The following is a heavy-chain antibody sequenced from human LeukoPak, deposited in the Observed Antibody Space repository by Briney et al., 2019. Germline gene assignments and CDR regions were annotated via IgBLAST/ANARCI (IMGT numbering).Heavy chain of an antibody. CDR1: GFTFDDYG. D-gene: IGHD3-22*01. CDR2: INWNGGST. V-gene: IGHV3-20*04. J-gene: IGHJ1*01. CDR3: ARDQYYYDSSGYYREYFQH. Sequence: RPGGSLRLSCAASGFTFDDYGMSWARQAPGKGLAWVSGINWNGGSTGYADSVKGRFTISRDNAKNSLYLQMNSLRAEDTALYYCARDQYYYDSSGYYREYFQHWGQGTLVTVSS.